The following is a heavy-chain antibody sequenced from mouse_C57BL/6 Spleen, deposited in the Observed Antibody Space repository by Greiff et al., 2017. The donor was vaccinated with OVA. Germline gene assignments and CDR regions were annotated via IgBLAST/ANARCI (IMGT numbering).Heavy chain of an antibody. Sequence: QVQLQQSGAELVRPGTSVKVSCKASGYAFTNYLIEWVKQRPGQGLEWIGVINPGSGGTNYNEKFKGKATLTADKSSSTAYMQLSSLTSEDSAVYFCARSPLLRDYAMDYWGQGTSVTVSS. D-gene: IGHD1-2*01. V-gene: IGHV1-54*01. CDR1: GYAFTNYL. CDR2: INPGSGGT. CDR3: ARSPLLRDYAMDY. J-gene: IGHJ4*01.